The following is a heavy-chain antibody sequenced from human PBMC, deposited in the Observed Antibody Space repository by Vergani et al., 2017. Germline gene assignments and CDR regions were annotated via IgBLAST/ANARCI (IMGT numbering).Heavy chain of an antibody. CDR1: GGSINTGAYY. V-gene: IGHV4-61*02. J-gene: IGHJ6*02. CDR2: VYTSGMT. CDR3: ARELSYYYGSGSDDYNPYYYEGMDV. Sequence: QVQLQESGPRLVRPSQTLSLTCTVSGGSINTGAYYWSWIRQPAGKGLEWIGRVYTSGMTNYNPSLKSRVTLLVDLSKGQLSLKLTSVTAGDTAVYFCARELSYYYGSGSDDYNPYYYEGMDVWGPGTTVTVSS. D-gene: IGHD3-10*01.